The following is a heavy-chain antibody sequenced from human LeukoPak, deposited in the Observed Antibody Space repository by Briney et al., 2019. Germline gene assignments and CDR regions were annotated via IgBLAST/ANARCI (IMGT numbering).Heavy chain of an antibody. V-gene: IGHV3-11*05. J-gene: IGHJ3*02. CDR3: ARELGSSRAFDI. Sequence: GGSLRLSCAGSGXSFSDYYMAWVRQTPGKGLQRVSFFDRGRDGKAHADSVEGRFASSRDNDKNSLYLLMNSLTADDTAVYYCARELGSSRAFDIWGQGTMVTVSS. CDR2: FDRGRDGK. CDR1: GXSFSDYY. D-gene: IGHD2-15*01.